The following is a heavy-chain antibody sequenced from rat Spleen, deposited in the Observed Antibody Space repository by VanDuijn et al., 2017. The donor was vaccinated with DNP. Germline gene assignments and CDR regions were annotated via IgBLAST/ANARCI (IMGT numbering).Heavy chain of an antibody. J-gene: IGHJ4*01. D-gene: IGHD4-1*01. CDR3: ARHTDTGPYYPMDV. CDR1: GFTFSNYA. Sequence: EVELVESGGGLVQPGRSLKLSCAASGFTFSNYAMAWVRQAPTKGLEWVASLSTGGDKSAYRDSVKGRFTISRDNAKSSLYLQMDSLRSDETATYYCARHTDTGPYYPMDVWGQGTSVTVSS. CDR2: LSTGGDKS. V-gene: IGHV5S11*01.